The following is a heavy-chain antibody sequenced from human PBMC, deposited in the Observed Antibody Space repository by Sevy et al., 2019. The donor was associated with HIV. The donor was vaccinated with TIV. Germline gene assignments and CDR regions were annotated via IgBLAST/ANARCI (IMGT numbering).Heavy chain of an antibody. Sequence: GGSLRLSCAASGLTVTDNYMNWVRQAPGKGLELVSVIYSDGRTYNADSAKGRFTISRDNSRNTLYLQMTSLRPEDTAVYYCARDRYYDASGYYYYYYGMDVWGQGTTVTVSS. J-gene: IGHJ6*02. D-gene: IGHD3-22*01. V-gene: IGHV3-66*01. CDR1: GLTVTDNY. CDR2: IYSDGRT. CDR3: ARDRYYDASGYYYYYYGMDV.